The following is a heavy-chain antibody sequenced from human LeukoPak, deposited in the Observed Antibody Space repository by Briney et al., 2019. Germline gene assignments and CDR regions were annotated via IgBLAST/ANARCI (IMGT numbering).Heavy chain of an antibody. V-gene: IGHV3-23*01. J-gene: IGHJ4*02. Sequence: GGSLRLSCAASGFTFNNYAMSWVRQAPGKGLEWVSAISGSGGSTYYVDSVRGRFTISRDNSKNTLYLQVNSLRAEDTAAYYCAKDQSSGYFYFDYWGQGTLVTVSS. CDR1: GFTFNNYA. CDR3: AKDQSSGYFYFDY. D-gene: IGHD3-22*01. CDR2: ISGSGGST.